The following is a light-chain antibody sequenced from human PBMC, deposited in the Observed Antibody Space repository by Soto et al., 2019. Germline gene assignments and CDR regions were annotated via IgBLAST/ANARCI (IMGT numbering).Light chain of an antibody. V-gene: IGLV3-21*04. CDR3: QVWNSSSDHPV. Sequence: SYVLTQPPSVSVAPGKTARITCGGNNIGSKSVHWYQQKPGQAPVLVIYYDSDRPSGIPERFSGSNSGNTATLTISRVEAGDEADFYCQVWNSSSDHPVFGTGTKLPVL. CDR1: NIGSKS. J-gene: IGLJ1*01. CDR2: YDS.